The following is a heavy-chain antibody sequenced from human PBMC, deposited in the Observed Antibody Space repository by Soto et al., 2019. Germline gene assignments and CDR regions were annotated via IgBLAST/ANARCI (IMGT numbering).Heavy chain of an antibody. Sequence: SETLSLTCTVSGGSISSYYWSWIRQPPGKGLEWIGYIYYSGSTNYNPSLKSRVTISVDTSKNQFSLKLSSVTAADTAVYYCARSETQISYGFGFDPWGQGTLVTVSS. CDR2: IYYSGST. CDR3: ARSETQISYGFGFDP. J-gene: IGHJ5*02. CDR1: GGSISSYY. D-gene: IGHD3-10*01. V-gene: IGHV4-59*08.